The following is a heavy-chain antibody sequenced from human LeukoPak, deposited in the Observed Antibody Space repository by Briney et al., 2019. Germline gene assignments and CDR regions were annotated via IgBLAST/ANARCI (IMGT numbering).Heavy chain of an antibody. V-gene: IGHV3-21*01. J-gene: IGHJ6*03. D-gene: IGHD2-2*01. CDR3: ASLYCSSTSCPVNYYYYMDV. Sequence: GRPLRLSCAASGFTFSSYSTNWVRQAPGKGLEWVSSISSSSSYIYYADSVKGRFTISRDNAKNSLYLQMNSLRAEDTAVYYCASLYCSSTSCPVNYYYYMDVWGKGTTVTVSS. CDR1: GFTFSSYS. CDR2: ISSSSSYI.